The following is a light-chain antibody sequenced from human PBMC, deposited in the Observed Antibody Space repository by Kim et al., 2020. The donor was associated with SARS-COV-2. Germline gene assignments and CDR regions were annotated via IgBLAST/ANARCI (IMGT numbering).Light chain of an antibody. V-gene: IGLV2-23*01. CDR3: CSHAGGGTML. CDR2: EGS. Sequence: QSALTQPASVSGSPGQSITISCTGTSSDIGSYSLVSWYQQYPGEAPKLMIYEGSKRPSGVSPRFSGSKSGNTASLTISNLQTEDEADYYCCSHAGGGTMLFGGGTQLPVL. CDR1: SSDIGSYSL. J-gene: IGLJ2*01.